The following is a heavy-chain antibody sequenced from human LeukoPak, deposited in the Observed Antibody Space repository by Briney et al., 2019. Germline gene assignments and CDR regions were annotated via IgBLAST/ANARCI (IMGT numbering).Heavy chain of an antibody. J-gene: IGHJ3*02. CDR3: ARRLHDSSGYYHGDAFDI. CDR1: GGSISSYY. V-gene: IGHV4-59*01. Sequence: SETLSLTCTVSGGSISSYYWSWIRQPPGKGLEWIGYFYYSGSTNYNPPLKSRVTISVDTSKNQFSLNLSSVTAADTAVYYCARRLHDSSGYYHGDAFDIWGQGTMVTVSS. CDR2: FYYSGST. D-gene: IGHD3-22*01.